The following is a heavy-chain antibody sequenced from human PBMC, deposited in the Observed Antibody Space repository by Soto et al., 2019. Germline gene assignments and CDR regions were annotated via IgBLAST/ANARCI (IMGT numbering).Heavy chain of an antibody. Sequence: ASVKVSCKVSGYTLTELSMHWVRQAPGKGLEWMGGFDPEDGETIYAQKFQGRVTMTEDTSTDTAYMELSSLRSEDTAVYYCATESPYSSSLDFDYWGQGTLVTVSS. CDR2: FDPEDGET. CDR3: ATESPYSSSLDFDY. CDR1: GYTLTELS. D-gene: IGHD6-6*01. J-gene: IGHJ4*02. V-gene: IGHV1-24*01.